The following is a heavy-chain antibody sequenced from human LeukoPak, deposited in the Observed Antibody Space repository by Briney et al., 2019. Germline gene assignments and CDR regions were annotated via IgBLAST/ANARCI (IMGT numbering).Heavy chain of an antibody. CDR1: GYTFTSYA. J-gene: IGHJ6*03. CDR3: ARVGLELYYYGSGSYSGRYYYYYYMDV. Sequence: ASVKVSCKASGYTFTSYAMNLVRQAPGQRLEWMGWIHTNTVNPTYAQGFTGRFVFSLDTSVSTAYLQISSLKAEDTAVYYCARVGLELYYYGSGSYSGRYYYYYYMDVWGKGTTVTVSS. CDR2: IHTNTVNP. D-gene: IGHD3-10*01. V-gene: IGHV7-4-1*02.